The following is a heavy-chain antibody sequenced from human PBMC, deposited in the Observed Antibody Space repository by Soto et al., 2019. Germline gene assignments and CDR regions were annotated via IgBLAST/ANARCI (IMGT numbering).Heavy chain of an antibody. Sequence: SETLSLTCTVSGGSISSYYWSWIRQPPGKGLEWIGYIYYSGSTNYNPSLKSRVTISVDTSKNQFSLKLSSVTAADTAVYYCARDGTRYFDWLIGPHAFDIWGQGTMVTVSS. CDR2: IYYSGST. CDR1: GGSISSYY. CDR3: ARDGTRYFDWLIGPHAFDI. J-gene: IGHJ3*02. D-gene: IGHD3-9*01. V-gene: IGHV4-59*01.